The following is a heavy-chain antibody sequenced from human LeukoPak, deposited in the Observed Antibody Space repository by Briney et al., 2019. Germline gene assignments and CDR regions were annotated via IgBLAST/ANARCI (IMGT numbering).Heavy chain of an antibody. CDR3: ARATDRALDN. D-gene: IGHD4-17*01. V-gene: IGHV1-18*04. CDR2: ISAYNGNT. J-gene: IGHJ4*02. CDR1: GHTFTSYG. Sequence: ASVKVSCKTSGHTFTSYGISWVRQAPGQGLEWMGWISAYNGNTNYAQKLQGRVTMTTDASTSTAYMELRSLRSDDTAVYYCARATDRALDNWGQGTLVTVSS.